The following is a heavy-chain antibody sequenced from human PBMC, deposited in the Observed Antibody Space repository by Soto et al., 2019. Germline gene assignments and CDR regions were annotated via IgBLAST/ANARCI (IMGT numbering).Heavy chain of an antibody. Sequence: QVQLQESGPGLVKPSQTLSLTCTVSGGSISSGGYYWSWIRQHPGKGLEWIGYIYYSGSTYYNPSRKSRVTISVDTSKNQFSLKLSSVTAADTAVYYCARSVSVKWFGELLYFWFDPWGQGTLVTVSS. CDR2: IYYSGST. CDR1: GGSISSGGYY. CDR3: ARSVSVKWFGELLYFWFDP. D-gene: IGHD3-10*01. J-gene: IGHJ5*02. V-gene: IGHV4-31*03.